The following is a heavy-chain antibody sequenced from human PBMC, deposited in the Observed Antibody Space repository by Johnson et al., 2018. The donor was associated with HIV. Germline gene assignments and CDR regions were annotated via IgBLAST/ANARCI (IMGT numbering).Heavy chain of an antibody. CDR2: ISSDGSNK. J-gene: IGHJ3*02. Sequence: QVQLVESGGGVVQPGGSLRLSCVASGFTFSRYGMQWVRQAPGKGLECVAVISSDGSNKYYADSVKGRFTISRDNSKNTLYLQMNSLRAEDTAVYYCWSWGRDAFDIWGQGTMVTVSS. V-gene: IGHV3-30*03. CDR3: WSWGRDAFDI. D-gene: IGHD7-27*01. CDR1: GFTFSRYG.